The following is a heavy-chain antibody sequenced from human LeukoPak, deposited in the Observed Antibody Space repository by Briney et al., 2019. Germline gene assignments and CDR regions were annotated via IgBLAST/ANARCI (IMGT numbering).Heavy chain of an antibody. CDR1: GGSISSYY. V-gene: IGHV4-59*08. Sequence: PSETLSLTCTVSGGSISSYYWSWIRQPPGKGLQWIGYIYYSGSTNYNPSLKSRVTISVDTSKNQFSLKLSSVTAADTAVYYCARHQVGDYWFDPWRQGTLVTVSS. CDR2: IYYSGST. CDR3: ARHQVGDYWFDP. D-gene: IGHD4-17*01. J-gene: IGHJ5*02.